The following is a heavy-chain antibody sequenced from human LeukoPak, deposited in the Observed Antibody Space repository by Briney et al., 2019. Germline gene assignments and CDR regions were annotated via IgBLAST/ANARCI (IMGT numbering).Heavy chain of an antibody. Sequence: GGSLRLSCAASGFTFSSYSMNWVRQAPGKGLEWVSYISSGSSTIYYADSVKGRFTISRDNAKNSLCLQMNSLRDEDTAVYYCVRENVILSEGDYFDYWGQGTLVAVSS. D-gene: IGHD5/OR15-5a*01. CDR2: ISSGSSTI. V-gene: IGHV3-48*02. CDR1: GFTFSSYS. J-gene: IGHJ4*02. CDR3: VRENVILSEGDYFDY.